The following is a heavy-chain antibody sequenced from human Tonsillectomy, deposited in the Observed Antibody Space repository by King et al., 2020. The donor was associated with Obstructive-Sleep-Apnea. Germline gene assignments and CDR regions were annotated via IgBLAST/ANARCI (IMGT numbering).Heavy chain of an antibody. V-gene: IGHV3-30*18. D-gene: IGHD6-13*01. CDR2: ISYDGSNK. J-gene: IGHJ6*02. Sequence: VQLVESGGGVVQPGRSLRLSCTASGFTFSSYGMHWVRQAPGKGLEWVAVISYDGSNKYIIDFVKGRFTISRDNSKNTLYLQMNSLRPEDTAVYYCAKELIAAAATGGMDVWGQGTTVTVSS. CDR3: AKELIAAAATGGMDV. CDR1: GFTFSSYG.